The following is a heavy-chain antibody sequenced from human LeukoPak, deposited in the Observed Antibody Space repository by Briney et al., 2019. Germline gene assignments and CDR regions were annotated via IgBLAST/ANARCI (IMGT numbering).Heavy chain of an antibody. CDR2: IYYSGST. J-gene: IGHJ1*01. V-gene: IGHV4-59*01. D-gene: IGHD6-13*01. CDR1: GDSLRGYY. CDR3: ASYSSSLEYFHP. Sequence: PSEPLSLTCTVSGDSLRGYYWSWLRHPPGKGLEWLVYIYYSGSTNYNPSLKRRVAISVDTSKNQFSLKLSSVTAADTAVYYCASYSSSLEYFHPWGQGTLVTVSS.